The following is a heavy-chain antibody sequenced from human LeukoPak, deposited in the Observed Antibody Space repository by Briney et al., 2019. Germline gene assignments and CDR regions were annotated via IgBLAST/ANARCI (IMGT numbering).Heavy chain of an antibody. CDR1: GFTFSSYA. J-gene: IGHJ4*02. Sequence: TGGSLRLSCAASGFTFSSYAMSWVRQAPGKGLEWVSAISGSGGSTYYADSVKGRFTISRDNSKNTLYLQMNSLRAEDTAVYYCAKDPNTQPGIAVAGIDYWGQGTLVTVSS. CDR2: ISGSGGST. V-gene: IGHV3-23*01. CDR3: AKDPNTQPGIAVAGIDY. D-gene: IGHD6-19*01.